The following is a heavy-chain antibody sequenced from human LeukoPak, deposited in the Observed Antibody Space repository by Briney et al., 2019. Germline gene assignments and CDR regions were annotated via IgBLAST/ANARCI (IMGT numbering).Heavy chain of an antibody. V-gene: IGHV3-21*01. CDR3: AREDSSGYYYEFDY. J-gene: IGHJ4*02. Sequence: GGSLRLSCAASGFTFSSYSMNWVRQAPGKGLEWVSSISSSSSYIYCADSVKGRFTISRDNAKNSLYLQMNSLRAEDTAVYYCAREDSSGYYYEFDYWGQGTLVTVSS. D-gene: IGHD3-22*01. CDR2: ISSSSSYI. CDR1: GFTFSSYS.